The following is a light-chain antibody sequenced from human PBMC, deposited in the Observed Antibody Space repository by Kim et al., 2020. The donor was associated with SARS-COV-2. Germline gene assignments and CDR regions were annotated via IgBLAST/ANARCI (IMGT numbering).Light chain of an antibody. CDR3: QAWDSSTYV. Sequence: VSPGQTASISCTGDKLGDKYACWYQQKPGQSPVLVIYQDSKRPSGIPERFSGSNSGNTATLTISGTQAMDEADYYCQAWDSSTYVFGTGTKVTVL. CDR1: KLGDKY. J-gene: IGLJ1*01. V-gene: IGLV3-1*01. CDR2: QDS.